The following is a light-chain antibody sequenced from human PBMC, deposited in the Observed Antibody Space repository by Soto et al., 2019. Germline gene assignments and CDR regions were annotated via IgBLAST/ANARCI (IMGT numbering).Light chain of an antibody. CDR3: QTWDTGISVV. Sequence: QPVLTQSPSASASLGASVKLTCTLSSGHSNYAIAWRQQQPEKGPRYLMKLNNDGSHSKGDGIPDRFSGSSSGAERYLTISSLQSEDESDYYCQTWDTGISVVFGGGTKLTVL. J-gene: IGLJ2*01. V-gene: IGLV4-69*01. CDR1: SGHSNYA. CDR2: LNNDGSH.